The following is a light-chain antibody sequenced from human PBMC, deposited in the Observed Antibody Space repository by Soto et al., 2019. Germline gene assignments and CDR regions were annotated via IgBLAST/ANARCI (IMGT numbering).Light chain of an antibody. Sequence: EIVLTQSPATLSLSPGERATLSCRASQSVSTYLAWYHQKPGQAPRLLIYDASNSATGITARFSGSGSWTDFTLTISRLEPEDFSVYYCQHRGNWPRTFGQGTKLEIK. V-gene: IGKV3-11*01. CDR3: QHRGNWPRT. J-gene: IGKJ2*01. CDR1: QSVSTY. CDR2: DAS.